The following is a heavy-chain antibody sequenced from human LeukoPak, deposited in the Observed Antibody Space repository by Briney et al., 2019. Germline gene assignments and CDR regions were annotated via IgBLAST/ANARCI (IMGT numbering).Heavy chain of an antibody. V-gene: IGHV3-21*01. CDR2: ISSSSSYI. Sequence: GKSLRLSCAASGFTFSSYSMNWVRQAPGKGLEWVSSISSSSSYIYYADSVKGRFTISRDNAKNSLYLQMNSLRVEDTALYYCARGDVVIEPPRFCGFDIWGHGTMVTVSS. D-gene: IGHD1-14*01. J-gene: IGHJ3*02. CDR1: GFTFSSYS. CDR3: ARGDVVIEPPRFCGFDI.